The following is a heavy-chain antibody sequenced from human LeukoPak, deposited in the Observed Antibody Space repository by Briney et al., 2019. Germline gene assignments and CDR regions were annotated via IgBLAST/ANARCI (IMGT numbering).Heavy chain of an antibody. CDR2: INPNSGGT. D-gene: IGHD3-9*01. Sequence: GASVKVSCKASGYTFTGYYMHWVRQAPGQGLEWMGWINPNSGGTNYAQKFQGRVTMTRDTSISTAYMELSRLRSDDTAVYYCARGREYYDILNGYYWFDPWGQGTLVTVSS. CDR1: GYTFTGYY. V-gene: IGHV1-2*02. J-gene: IGHJ5*02. CDR3: ARGREYYDILNGYYWFDP.